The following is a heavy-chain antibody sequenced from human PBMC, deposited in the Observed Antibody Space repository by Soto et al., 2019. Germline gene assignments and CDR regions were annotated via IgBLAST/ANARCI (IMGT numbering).Heavy chain of an antibody. D-gene: IGHD3-16*02. V-gene: IGHV3-53*01. J-gene: IGHJ3*02. Sequence: EVQLVESGGGLIQPGGSLRLSCAASGFTVSSNYMSWVRQTPGKGLEWVSIIYSGGSSYYADSVKGRFTISRDKSKNTLYLQMNSLRAEETAVYYCASCSMITFGGVIVDDAFDMWGQGTMVSVSS. CDR1: GFTVSSNY. CDR2: IYSGGSS. CDR3: ASCSMITFGGVIVDDAFDM.